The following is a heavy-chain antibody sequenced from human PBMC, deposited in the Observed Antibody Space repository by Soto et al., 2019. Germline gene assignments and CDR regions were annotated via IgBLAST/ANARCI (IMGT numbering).Heavy chain of an antibody. D-gene: IGHD1-1*01. Sequence: PSETLSLTCSVSGGSINSGRSSWNWIRQSPGKGLEWIAYIYHSGSTYYSPSLKSRVTISVDRSENQFSLKLTSVTAADTAVYYCVRESTTSGPNWFDTWGPGILVTSPQ. CDR1: GGSINSGRSS. CDR2: IYHSGST. CDR3: VRESTTSGPNWFDT. V-gene: IGHV4-30-2*06. J-gene: IGHJ5*02.